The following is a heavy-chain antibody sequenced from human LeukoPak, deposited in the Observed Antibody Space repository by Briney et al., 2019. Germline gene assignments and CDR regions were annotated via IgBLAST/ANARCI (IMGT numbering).Heavy chain of an antibody. J-gene: IGHJ4*02. CDR2: ISSSSSSYI. Sequence: GGSLGLSCAASGFTFSSYSMNWVRQAPGKGLEWVSSISSSSSSYIYYADSVKGRFTISRDNAKNSLYPQMNSLRAEDTAVYYCARVDYDSSGYPNFDYWGQGTLVTVSS. D-gene: IGHD3-22*01. V-gene: IGHV3-21*01. CDR1: GFTFSSYS. CDR3: ARVDYDSSGYPNFDY.